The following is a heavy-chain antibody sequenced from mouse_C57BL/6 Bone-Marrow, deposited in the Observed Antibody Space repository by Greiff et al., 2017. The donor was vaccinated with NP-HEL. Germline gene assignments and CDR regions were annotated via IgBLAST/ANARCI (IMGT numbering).Heavy chain of an antibody. Sequence: EVQLQESGPELVKPGASVKIPCKASGYTFTDYNMDWVKQSHGKSLEWIGEINPNNGGTIYNQKFKGKATLTVDKSSSTAYMELRSLTSEDTAVYYCARLNWDYSDYCGQGNTITVSA. D-gene: IGHD4-1*02. CDR2: INPNNGGT. J-gene: IGHJ2*01. CDR1: GYTFTDYN. CDR3: ARLNWDYSDY. V-gene: IGHV1-18*01.